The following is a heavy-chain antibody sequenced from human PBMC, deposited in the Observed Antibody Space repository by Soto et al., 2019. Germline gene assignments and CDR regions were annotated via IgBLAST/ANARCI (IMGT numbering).Heavy chain of an antibody. J-gene: IGHJ4*02. D-gene: IGHD1-1*01. CDR3: ARDGGTGLDY. CDR1: GYIFTTFG. CDR2: ISAYNGNR. Sequence: QVQLVQSGAEVRKPGASVKVSCKASGYIFTTFGIGWVRQAPGQGLEWMEWISAYNGNRNFAQNVRDRVTMTTDTSTNTAHMELRSLRSDDTAVYYCARDGGTGLDYWGQGTLVTVSS. V-gene: IGHV1-18*01.